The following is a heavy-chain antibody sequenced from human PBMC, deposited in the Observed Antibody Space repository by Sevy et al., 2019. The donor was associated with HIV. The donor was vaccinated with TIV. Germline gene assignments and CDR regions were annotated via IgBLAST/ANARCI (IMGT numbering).Heavy chain of an antibody. Sequence: GGSLRLSCAASGFTFNRYWMSWVRQAPGKGQQWVANIKLDGSEKYYLDSVRGRFTISRDNAKNSLYLQMNSLRAEDTAVYYCARDCNSATCLWGLDVWGLGTTVTVSS. CDR3: ARDCNSATCLWGLDV. D-gene: IGHD1-26*01. V-gene: IGHV3-7*03. CDR2: IKLDGSEK. J-gene: IGHJ6*02. CDR1: GFTFNRYW.